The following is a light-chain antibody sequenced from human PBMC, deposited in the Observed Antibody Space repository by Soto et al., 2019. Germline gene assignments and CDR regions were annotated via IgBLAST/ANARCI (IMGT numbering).Light chain of an antibody. CDR1: SSDVRGYNY. CDR2: EVS. J-gene: IGLJ1*01. Sequence: QSALTQPASVSGSPGQAITISCTGTSSDVRGYNYVSWYQQHPGKAPKLMIYEVSDRPSGVSDRFSGSKSGNTASLTISGLQAEDEADYYCTSYTSSSTPVFGTGTKVTVL. V-gene: IGLV2-14*01. CDR3: TSYTSSSTPV.